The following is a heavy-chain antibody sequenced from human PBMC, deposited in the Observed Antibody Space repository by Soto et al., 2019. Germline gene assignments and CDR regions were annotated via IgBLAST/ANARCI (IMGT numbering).Heavy chain of an antibody. CDR1: GFSLTTRGVG. Sequence: QITLKESGPGLVKPTQPLTLTCTFSGFSLTTRGVGVGWIRRPREKPLEWLALIYWDDDKGYSPSLKSRLTITKDTSKNQVVLTMTHMDPADTATYFCAHRTTTVTWWFDPWGQGTLVTVSS. CDR3: AHRTTTVTWWFDP. D-gene: IGHD4-17*01. CDR2: IYWDDDK. J-gene: IGHJ5*02. V-gene: IGHV2-5*02.